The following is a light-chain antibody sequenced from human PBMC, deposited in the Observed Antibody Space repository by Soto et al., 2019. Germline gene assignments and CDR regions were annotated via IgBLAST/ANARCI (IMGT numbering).Light chain of an antibody. CDR1: SSDIGSYNL. CDR2: EGT. V-gene: IGLV2-23*01. Sequence: QSALTQPASVSGSPGQSITISCTGTSSDIGSYNLVSWYQQHPGKAPKLMIYEGTKRPSGVSNRFSGSKSGNTASLTISGLQAEDEGDYYCCSYAGNSIYVFGSGTKVTVL. CDR3: CSYAGNSIYV. J-gene: IGLJ1*01.